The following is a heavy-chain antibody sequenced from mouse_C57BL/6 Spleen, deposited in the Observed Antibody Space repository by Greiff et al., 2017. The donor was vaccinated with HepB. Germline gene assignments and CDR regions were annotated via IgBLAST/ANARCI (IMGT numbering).Heavy chain of an antibody. CDR3: ALGDYDENAMDY. CDR2: IYPGSGNT. V-gene: IGHV1-66*01. CDR1: GYSFTSYY. D-gene: IGHD2-4*01. J-gene: IGHJ4*01. Sequence: VQLQQSGPELVKPGASVKISCKASGYSFTSYYIHWVKQRPGQGLEWIGWIYPGSGNTKYNEKFKGKATLTADTSSSTAYMQLSSLTSEDSAVYYCALGDYDENAMDYWGQGTSVTVSS.